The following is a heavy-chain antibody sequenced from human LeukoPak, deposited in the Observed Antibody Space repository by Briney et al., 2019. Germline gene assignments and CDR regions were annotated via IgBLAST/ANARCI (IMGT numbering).Heavy chain of an antibody. CDR1: GFTFSSYC. CDR3: AKDNNYDSSGFDY. V-gene: IGHV3-33*06. CDR2: IWYDGSNK. D-gene: IGHD3-22*01. Sequence: PGGSLRLSCAASGFTFSSYCMHWVRQAPGKGLEWVAVIWYDGSNKYYADSVKGRFTISRDNSKNTLYLQMNSLRAEDTAVYYCAKDNNYDSSGFDYWGQGSLVTVSS. J-gene: IGHJ4*02.